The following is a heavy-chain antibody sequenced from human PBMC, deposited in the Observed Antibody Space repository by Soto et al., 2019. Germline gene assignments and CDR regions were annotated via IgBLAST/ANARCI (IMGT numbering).Heavy chain of an antibody. CDR2: IYYSGST. J-gene: IGHJ4*02. Sequence: PSETLSLTCTVSGGSISSYYWSWIRQPPGKGLEWIGYIYYSGSTNYNPSLKSRVTISVDTSKNQFSLKLSSVTAADTAVYYCASLRGQNFDYWGQGTLVTVSS. CDR3: ASLRGQNFDY. V-gene: IGHV4-59*01. CDR1: GGSISSYY.